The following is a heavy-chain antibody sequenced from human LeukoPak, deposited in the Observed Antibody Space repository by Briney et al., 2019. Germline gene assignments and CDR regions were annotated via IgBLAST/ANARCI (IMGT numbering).Heavy chain of an antibody. Sequence: GGSLRLSCAASGFTFSSYAMHWVRQAPGKGLEWVAVISYDGSNKYYADSVKGRFTISRDNSKNTLYLQMNSLRAEDTAVYYCARGIRASWKYYFDYWGQGTLVTVSS. J-gene: IGHJ4*02. CDR1: GFTFSSYA. CDR2: ISYDGSNK. V-gene: IGHV3-30-3*01. D-gene: IGHD1-1*01. CDR3: ARGIRASWKYYFDY.